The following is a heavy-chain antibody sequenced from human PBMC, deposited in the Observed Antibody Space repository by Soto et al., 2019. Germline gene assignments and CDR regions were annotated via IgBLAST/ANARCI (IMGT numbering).Heavy chain of an antibody. V-gene: IGHV3-33*01. CDR2: IWYDGSKT. CDR3: ARDIWLEKSKSLDY. J-gene: IGHJ4*02. D-gene: IGHD3-3*01. CDR1: GFTFSTYG. Sequence: QVQLVASGGGVVQPGRSLRLSCAASGFTFSTYGMHWVRQAPGKGLEWMSVIWYDGSKTYYADSVKGGFTVSKDNSKNKQAAKLDNVRAEDTAQNYSARDIWLEKSKSLDYWGRGTLVTLSS.